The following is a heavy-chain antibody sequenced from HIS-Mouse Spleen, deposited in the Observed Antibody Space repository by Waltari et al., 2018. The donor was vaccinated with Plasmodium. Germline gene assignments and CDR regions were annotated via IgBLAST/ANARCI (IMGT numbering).Heavy chain of an antibody. V-gene: IGHV4-34*01. Sequence: QVQLQQWGAGLLKPSETLSITCAVYGGSFSGYYWSWIRQPPGKGLEWIGEINHSGSTTYNPSLKSRVTISVDTSKNQFSLKLSSVTAADTAVYYCARGSAAAGPFDYWGQGTLVTVSS. CDR1: GGSFSGYY. D-gene: IGHD6-13*01. CDR2: INHSGST. J-gene: IGHJ4*02. CDR3: ARGSAAAGPFDY.